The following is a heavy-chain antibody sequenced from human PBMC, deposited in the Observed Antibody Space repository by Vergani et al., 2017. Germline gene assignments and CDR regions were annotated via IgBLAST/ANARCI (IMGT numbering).Heavy chain of an antibody. Sequence: QVQLVQSGAEVKKPGASVKVSCKASGYTFTGYYMHWVRQAPGQGLEWMGWINPNSGGTNYAQKFQGRVTMTRDTSSSTAYMELSRLRSDDTAVYYCARGTIGFGESPYYLDYWGQGTLVTVSS. CDR1: GYTFTGYY. J-gene: IGHJ4*02. CDR2: INPNSGGT. CDR3: ARGTIGFGESPYYLDY. V-gene: IGHV1-2*02. D-gene: IGHD3-10*01.